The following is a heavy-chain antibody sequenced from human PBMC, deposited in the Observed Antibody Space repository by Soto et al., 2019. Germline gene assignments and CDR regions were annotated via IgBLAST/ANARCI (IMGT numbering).Heavy chain of an antibody. J-gene: IGHJ1*01. Sequence: QVQLVQSGAEVKKPGASVKVSCKASGYTFTSYGISWVRQAPGQGLEWMGWISAYNGNTNYAQKLQGRVTMXIDASXXKAYMELRSLRSDDTAVYYCARGAAAGTAPEYFQHWGQGTLVTVSS. D-gene: IGHD6-13*01. CDR2: ISAYNGNT. CDR1: GYTFTSYG. CDR3: ARGAAAGTAPEYFQH. V-gene: IGHV1-18*01.